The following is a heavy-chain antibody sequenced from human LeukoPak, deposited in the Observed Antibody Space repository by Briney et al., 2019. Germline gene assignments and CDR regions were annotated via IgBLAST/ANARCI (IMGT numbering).Heavy chain of an antibody. CDR2: ICGSSSST. CDR1: GFSFSSYA. CDR3: AKGSGGSCHSATDY. J-gene: IGHJ4*02. V-gene: IGHV3-23*01. Sequence: GGSLRLSCAASGFSFSSYAMNWVRQAPGKGLEWVSVICGSSSSTYYVDSVKGRFAISRDNSKNTLYLQMKSLRAEDTAIYYCAKGSGGSCHSATDYWGQGTLVTVSS. D-gene: IGHD2-15*01.